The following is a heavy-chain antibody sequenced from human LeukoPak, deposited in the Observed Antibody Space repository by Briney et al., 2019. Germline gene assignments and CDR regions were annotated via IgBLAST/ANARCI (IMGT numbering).Heavy chain of an antibody. CDR2: VYTSGST. Sequence: AGTLSLTCAAYGWSFSGYYVSWIRQPPGKGLEWIGRVYTSGSTSYNPSPHYNPSLRSQVTMSVDTHKNQFAVELRAVSDAETAAYYCGSGFGYGDYDSYWGQGTLVTVSS. J-gene: IGHJ4*02. CDR3: GSGFGYGDYDSY. D-gene: IGHD4-17*01. CDR1: GWSFSGYY. V-gene: IGHV4-59*10.